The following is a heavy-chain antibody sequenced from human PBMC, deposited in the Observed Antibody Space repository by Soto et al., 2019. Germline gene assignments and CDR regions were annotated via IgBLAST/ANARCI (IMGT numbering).Heavy chain of an antibody. Sequence: EAGASVKVSCKASGYTFTSYYMHWVRQAPGQGLEWMGIINPSGGSTSYAQKFQGRVTMTRDTSTSTVYMELSSLRSEDTAVYYCARAQHYYDSSGYYYFAYRGQGTTVTAPQ. CDR3: ARAQHYYDSSGYYYFAY. V-gene: IGHV1-46*01. CDR1: GYTFTSYY. J-gene: IGHJ4*02. CDR2: INPSGGST. D-gene: IGHD3-22*01.